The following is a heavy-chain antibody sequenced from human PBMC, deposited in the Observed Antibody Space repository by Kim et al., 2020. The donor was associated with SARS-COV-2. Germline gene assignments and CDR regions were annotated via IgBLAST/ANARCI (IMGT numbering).Heavy chain of an antibody. CDR1: GGSISSSSYY. V-gene: IGHV4-39*07. D-gene: IGHD3-22*01. J-gene: IGHJ6*02. Sequence: SETLSLTCTVSGGSISSSSYYWGWIRQPPGKGLEWIGSIYYSGSTYYNPSLKSRVTISVDTSKNQFSLKLSSVTAADTAVYYCAREAITMIVVVITPYYYYGMDVWGQGTTATVSS. CDR2: IYYSGST. CDR3: AREAITMIVVVITPYYYYGMDV.